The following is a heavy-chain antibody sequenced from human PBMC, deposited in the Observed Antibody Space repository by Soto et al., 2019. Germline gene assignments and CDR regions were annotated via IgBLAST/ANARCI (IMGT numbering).Heavy chain of an antibody. V-gene: IGHV1-46*01. J-gene: IGHJ6*02. Sequence: GAAVKVACKASGYTFTSYYMHWVRQAPGQGLESMGIINPSGGSTSDAQKCRGRGNMTRDTSTSTVYMELARLRSDDTAVYFCARGHSTVCSNGVCSFFENPEMDVWGQGSTVTVS. CDR3: ARGHSTVCSNGVCSFFENPEMDV. CDR1: GYTFTSYY. D-gene: IGHD2-8*01. CDR2: INPSGGST.